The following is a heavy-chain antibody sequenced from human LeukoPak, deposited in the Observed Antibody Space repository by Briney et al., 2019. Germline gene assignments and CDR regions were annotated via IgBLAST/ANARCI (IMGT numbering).Heavy chain of an antibody. CDR3: ARPRGGAYAGAFDI. D-gene: IGHD1-26*01. CDR1: GCTFSNYY. Sequence: GGSLSLSCAASGCTFSNYYMSWIRQAPGKGLEWVSYISSSSSYTNYADSVKGRFTISRDNAKNSLYLQMNSLRAEDTAVYYCARPRGGAYAGAFDIWGQGTMVTVSS. CDR2: ISSSSSYT. V-gene: IGHV3-11*06. J-gene: IGHJ3*02.